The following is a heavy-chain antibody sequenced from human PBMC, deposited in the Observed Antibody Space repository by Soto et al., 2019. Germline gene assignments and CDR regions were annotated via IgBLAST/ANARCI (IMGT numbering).Heavy chain of an antibody. CDR1: GFTFSRYW. J-gene: IGHJ4*02. V-gene: IGHV3-21*01. Sequence: GGSLRLSCVDSGFTFSRYWMSWVRQAPGKGLEWVSSISSSSSYIYYADSVKGRFTISRDNAKNSLYLQMNSLRAEDTAVYYCASSNYDFWSGHENYFDYWGQGTLVTVSS. D-gene: IGHD3-3*01. CDR2: ISSSSSYI. CDR3: ASSNYDFWSGHENYFDY.